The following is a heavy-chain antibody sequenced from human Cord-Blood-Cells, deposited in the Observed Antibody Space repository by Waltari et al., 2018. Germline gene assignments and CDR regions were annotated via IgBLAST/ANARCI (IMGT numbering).Heavy chain of an antibody. CDR2: ISSSSSYI. J-gene: IGHJ4*02. Sequence: EVQLVESGGGLVKPGGSLRRSCAASGFPFSSYSMNWFRQAPGKGLEWVSSISSSSSYIYYADSVKGRFTISRDNAKNSLYLQMNSLRAEDTAVYYCARDLAAAGFDYWGQGTLVTVSS. D-gene: IGHD6-13*01. CDR1: GFPFSSYS. CDR3: ARDLAAAGFDY. V-gene: IGHV3-21*01.